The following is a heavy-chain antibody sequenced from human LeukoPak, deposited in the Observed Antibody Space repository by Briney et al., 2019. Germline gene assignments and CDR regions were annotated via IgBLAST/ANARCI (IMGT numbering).Heavy chain of an antibody. CDR3: ARDLTELELSKSSYYFDY. V-gene: IGHV1-46*01. CDR1: GYTFTGYY. Sequence: ASVKVSCKASGYTFTGYYMHWVRQAPGQGLEWMGIINPSGGSTSYAQKFQGRVTMTRDMSTSTVYMELSSLRSEDTAVYYCARDLTELELSKSSYYFDYWGQGTLVTVSS. J-gene: IGHJ4*02. CDR2: INPSGGST. D-gene: IGHD1-7*01.